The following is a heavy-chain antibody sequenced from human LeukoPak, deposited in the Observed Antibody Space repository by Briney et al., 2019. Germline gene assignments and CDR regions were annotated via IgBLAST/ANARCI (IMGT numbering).Heavy chain of an antibody. D-gene: IGHD4-17*01. Sequence: GGSLRLSCAASGFNFIDYSMNWVRQAPGKGLEWISYIGISSGNTKYADSVKGRFTISRDKARNSLYLQMNSLRVGDMAVYYCARDHPYASENWGHGTLVTVSS. CDR3: ARDHPYASEN. V-gene: IGHV3-48*01. J-gene: IGHJ4*01. CDR1: GFNFIDYS. CDR2: IGISSGNT.